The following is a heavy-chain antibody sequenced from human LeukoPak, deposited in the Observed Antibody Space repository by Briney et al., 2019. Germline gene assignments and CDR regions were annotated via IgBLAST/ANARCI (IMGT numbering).Heavy chain of an antibody. CDR2: VNPDSGGT. V-gene: IGHV1-2*02. D-gene: IGHD3-16*02. CDR3: ARTMSYHWRIDY. CDR1: GYTFTGYF. J-gene: IGHJ4*02. Sequence: GESLKISCKASGYTFTGYFIHWVRQAPGQGLEWMGWVNPDSGGTHYAQNFQGRVTMTRETSITTAFMELSSLTSDDTAMYYCARTMSYHWRIDYWGQGTLVTVSS.